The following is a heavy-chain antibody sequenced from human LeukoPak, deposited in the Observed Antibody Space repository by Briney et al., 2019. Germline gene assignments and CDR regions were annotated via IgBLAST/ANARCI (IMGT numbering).Heavy chain of an antibody. D-gene: IGHD4-17*01. CDR3: ARGLTTVTRSPFDY. CDR1: GLTFSSYI. J-gene: IGHJ4*02. CDR2: ISSGSSAI. V-gene: IGHV3-48*02. Sequence: GGSLRLSCAASGLTFSSYIMNWVRQAPGKGLEWVSYISSGSSAIYYADSVKGRFTISRDNAKNSLYLQMNSLRDEDTAFYYCARGLTTVTRSPFDYWGQGTLVTVSS.